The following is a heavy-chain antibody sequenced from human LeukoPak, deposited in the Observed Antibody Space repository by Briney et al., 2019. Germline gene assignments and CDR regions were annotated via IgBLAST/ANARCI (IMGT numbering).Heavy chain of an antibody. V-gene: IGHV4-59*12. CDR3: ARGYRREEVFDY. J-gene: IGHJ4*02. CDR2: INYSGST. Sequence: SETLSLTCIVSGGSISSYYWSWIRQPPGKGLEWIGYINYSGSTSYNPSLKSRVTISVDTSKNQFSLKLSSVTAADTAVYYCARGYRREEVFDYWGQGTLVTVSS. CDR1: GGSISSYY. D-gene: IGHD1-26*01.